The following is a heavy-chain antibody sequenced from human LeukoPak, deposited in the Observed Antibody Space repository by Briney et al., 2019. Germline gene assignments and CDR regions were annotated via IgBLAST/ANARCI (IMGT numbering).Heavy chain of an antibody. D-gene: IGHD3-10*01. CDR3: TTGPFDYYGSASYLANGMDV. CDR2: IKSKTDGGTT. CDR1: GFTFTNAW. Sequence: GGSLRLSCAASGFTFTNAWMSWVRQAPGKGLEWIGRIKSKTDGGTTDYTAPVKGRFTISRDDSKNTPYLQMNSLKTEDTAVYYCTTGPFDYYGSASYLANGMDVWGQGTTVTVSS. J-gene: IGHJ6*02. V-gene: IGHV3-15*01.